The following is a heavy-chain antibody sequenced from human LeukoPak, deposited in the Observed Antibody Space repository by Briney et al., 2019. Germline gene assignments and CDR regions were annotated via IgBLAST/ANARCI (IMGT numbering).Heavy chain of an antibody. Sequence: GGSLRLSCAASGFTFDDYGMSWVRQAPGKGLEWVSGINWNGGSTGYADSVKGRFTISRDNAKNSLYLQMNSLRAEDTALYYCARVRDSSGWHYYYYYMDVWGKGTTVTVSS. CDR1: GFTFDDYG. D-gene: IGHD6-19*01. J-gene: IGHJ6*03. V-gene: IGHV3-20*04. CDR2: INWNGGST. CDR3: ARVRDSSGWHYYYYYMDV.